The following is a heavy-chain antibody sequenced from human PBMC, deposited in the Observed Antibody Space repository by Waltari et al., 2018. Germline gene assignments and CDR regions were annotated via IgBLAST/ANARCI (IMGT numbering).Heavy chain of an antibody. V-gene: IGHV4-4*07. CDR1: GFTVSSNY. Sequence: VQLVESGGGLIQPGGSLRLSCAASGFTVSSNYMIWVRQAPGKGLEWIGRIYTSGSTNYNPSLKSRVTMSVDTSKNQFSLKLSSVTAADTAVYYCAREMAARGRYYYYMDVWGKGTTVTVSS. CDR3: AREMAARGRYYYYMDV. D-gene: IGHD6-6*01. CDR2: IYTSGST. J-gene: IGHJ6*03.